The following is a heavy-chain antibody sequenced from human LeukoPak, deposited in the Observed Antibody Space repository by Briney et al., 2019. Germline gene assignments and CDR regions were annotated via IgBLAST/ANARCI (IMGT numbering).Heavy chain of an antibody. CDR2: ISRRGSTI. J-gene: IGHJ4*02. Sequence: PGGSLTLSCAASGFTFNSYEMNWVRQAPGKGLEWVSYISRRGSTINYADSVKGRFTLSRDNAKNSLYLQINSLRAEDTAVYYCARREYNWKFDYWGQGTLVTVSS. D-gene: IGHD1-20*01. V-gene: IGHV3-48*03. CDR3: ARREYNWKFDY. CDR1: GFTFNSYE.